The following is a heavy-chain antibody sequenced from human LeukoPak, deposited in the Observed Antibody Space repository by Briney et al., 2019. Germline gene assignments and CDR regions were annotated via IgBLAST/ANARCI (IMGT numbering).Heavy chain of an antibody. CDR2: ITSSGTYI. Sequence: PGGSLRLSCAASGFTFSNYNMNWVRQAPGKAMEWVSSITSSGTYIFYADSVKGRFTISRDNAKNSLYLQMNSLRAEDTAVYYCASELSSGWYEDVWGKGTTVTVSS. CDR3: ASELSSGWYEDV. V-gene: IGHV3-21*01. D-gene: IGHD6-19*01. J-gene: IGHJ6*04. CDR1: GFTFSNYN.